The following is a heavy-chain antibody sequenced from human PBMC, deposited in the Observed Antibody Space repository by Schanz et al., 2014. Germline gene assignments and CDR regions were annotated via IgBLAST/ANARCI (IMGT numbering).Heavy chain of an antibody. V-gene: IGHV3-23*01. CDR2: FDAHDGRA. CDR3: AKTPREYCNYDNCPNWFDS. Sequence: EVHLLDSGGGLVQPGGSLRLSCEASGFSFGNYGMSWVRQAPGKGLEWVSGFDAHDGRAYYADSAKGRFTISRDNAKNTLYLQMNSLRAEDTAVYYCAKTPREYCNYDNCPNWFDSWGQGTLVTASS. D-gene: IGHD2-15*01. CDR1: GFSFGNYG. J-gene: IGHJ5*01.